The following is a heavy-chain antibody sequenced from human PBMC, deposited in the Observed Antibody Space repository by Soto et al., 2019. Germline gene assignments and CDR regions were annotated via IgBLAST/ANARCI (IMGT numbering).Heavy chain of an antibody. Sequence: GGSLRPSCAASGFTFSNAWMSWVRQAPGKGLEWVGRIKSKTDGGTTDYAAPVKGRFTISRDDSKNTLYLQMNSLKTEDTAVYYCTTGPRGQLLWFGELRPDRGDAFDIWGQGTMVTVSS. CDR3: TTGPRGQLLWFGELRPDRGDAFDI. D-gene: IGHD3-10*01. J-gene: IGHJ3*02. CDR2: IKSKTDGGTT. V-gene: IGHV3-15*01. CDR1: GFTFSNAW.